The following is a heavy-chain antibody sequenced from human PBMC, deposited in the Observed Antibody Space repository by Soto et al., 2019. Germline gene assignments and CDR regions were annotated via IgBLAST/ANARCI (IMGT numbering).Heavy chain of an antibody. Sequence: TFSSYAMSWIRQPPGKGLEWIGSIYYSGSTYYNPSLKSRVTISINTSKNQMSLELTSVTAADTAVYYCARHSGPYASSWFDAWGQGTLVTDSS. J-gene: IGHJ5*02. CDR1: TFSSYA. CDR2: IYYSGST. V-gene: IGHV4-39*01. D-gene: IGHD2-2*01. CDR3: ARHSGPYASSWFDA.